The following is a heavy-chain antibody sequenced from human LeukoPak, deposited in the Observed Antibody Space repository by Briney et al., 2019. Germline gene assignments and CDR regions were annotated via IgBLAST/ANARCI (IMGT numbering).Heavy chain of an antibody. V-gene: IGHV3-30-3*01. CDR3: ARDEEEWLFSGNLDY. CDR2: ISYDGSNK. CDR1: GFTFSSYA. D-gene: IGHD3-3*01. Sequence: PGRSLRLSCAASGFTFSSYAMHWVRQAPGKGLEWVAVISYDGSNKYYADSVKGRFTISRDNSKNTLYLQMNSLRAEDTAVYYCARDEEEWLFSGNLDYWGQGTLVTVSS. J-gene: IGHJ4*02.